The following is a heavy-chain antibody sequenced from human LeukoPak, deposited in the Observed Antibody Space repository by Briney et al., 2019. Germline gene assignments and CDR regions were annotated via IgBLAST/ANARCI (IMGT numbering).Heavy chain of an antibody. CDR2: IIPIFGTP. CDR3: ARGDYDSSGTKDYYYYMDV. V-gene: IGHV1-69*13. J-gene: IGHJ6*03. D-gene: IGHD3-22*01. Sequence: GASVKVSCKASGGTFSSYAISWVRQAPGQGLEWLGGIIPIFGTPKYAQKFQGRVTITADESTSTAYMELSSLRSKDTAVYYCARGDYDSSGTKDYYYYMDVWGKGTTVTVSS. CDR1: GGTFSSYA.